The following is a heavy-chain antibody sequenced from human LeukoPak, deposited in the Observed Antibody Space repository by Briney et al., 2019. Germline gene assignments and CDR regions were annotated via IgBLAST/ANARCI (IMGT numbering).Heavy chain of an antibody. J-gene: IGHJ5*02. V-gene: IGHV4-39*01. D-gene: IGHD3-22*01. Sequence: SETLSLTCTVSGGSISSSSYYWGWIRQPPGKGLEWIGSICYSGSTYYNPSLKSRVTISVDTSKNQFSLKLSSVTAADTAVYYCARHNSGSIVVVTGWFDPWGQGTLVTVSS. CDR3: ARHNSGSIVVVTGWFDP. CDR1: GGSISSSSYY. CDR2: ICYSGST.